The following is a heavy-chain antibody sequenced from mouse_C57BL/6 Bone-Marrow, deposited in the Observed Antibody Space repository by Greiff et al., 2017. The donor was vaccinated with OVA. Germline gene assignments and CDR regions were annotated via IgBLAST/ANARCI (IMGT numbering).Heavy chain of an antibody. D-gene: IGHD2-3*01. Sequence: VQLQQSGAELARPGASVKMSCKASGYTFTSYTMHWVKQRPGQGLEWIGYINPSSGYTKYNQKFKDKATLTADKSSSTAYMQLSNLTSEDSAVYYCARDGDGYPYAMDYWGQGTSVTVSS. J-gene: IGHJ4*01. CDR3: ARDGDGYPYAMDY. V-gene: IGHV1-4*01. CDR2: INPSSGYT. CDR1: GYTFTSYT.